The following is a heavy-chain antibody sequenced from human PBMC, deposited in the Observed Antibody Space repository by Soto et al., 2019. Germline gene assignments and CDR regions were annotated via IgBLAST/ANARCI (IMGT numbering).Heavy chain of an antibody. CDR2: IYKRWST. V-gene: IGHV4-31*03. Sequence: VELRESGPGLVRPSQTLSLACNVSGDSISTSFFYWGWVRQVPGKGLEWIGYIYKRWSTYYNPSLQTRVRMSVDSAKNQFSLSLSPVTAADTAVYYCARDSGDVSGVGFYYWGPGTLVTVSS. D-gene: IGHD3-3*01. CDR1: GDSISTSFFY. J-gene: IGHJ4*02. CDR3: ARDSGDVSGVGFYY.